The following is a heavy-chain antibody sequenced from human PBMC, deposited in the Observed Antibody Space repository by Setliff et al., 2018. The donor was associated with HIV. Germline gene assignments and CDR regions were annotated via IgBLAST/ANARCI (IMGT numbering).Heavy chain of an antibody. CDR1: GFTFSTYT. V-gene: IGHV3-7*03. CDR2: IKGDGSKT. J-gene: IGHJ4*02. Sequence: GGSLRLSCAASGFTFSTYTMHWVRQAPGQGLEWVAHIKGDGSKTKYVDSVRGRFTISRDNAKKSLYLQMNSLRAEDTAVYYCVSTPGVFYFDFWGQGTPVTVSS. CDR3: VSTPGVFYFDF. D-gene: IGHD2-15*01.